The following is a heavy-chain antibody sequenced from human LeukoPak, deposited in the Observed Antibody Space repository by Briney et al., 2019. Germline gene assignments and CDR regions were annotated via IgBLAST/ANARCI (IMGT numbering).Heavy chain of an antibody. CDR3: AKFWSAQLVPPYSDY. Sequence: GGSLRLSCAASGFTFSSCEMNWVRQAPGKGLEWVSYISSSGSTIYYADSVKGRFTISRDNAKNSLYLQMNSLRAEDTAVYYCAKFWSAQLVPPYSDYWGQGTLVTVSS. CDR1: GFTFSSCE. CDR2: ISSSGSTI. J-gene: IGHJ4*02. D-gene: IGHD6-13*01. V-gene: IGHV3-48*03.